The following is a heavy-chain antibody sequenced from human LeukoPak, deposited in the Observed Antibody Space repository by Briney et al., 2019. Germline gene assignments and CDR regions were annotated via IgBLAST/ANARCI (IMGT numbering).Heavy chain of an antibody. CDR1: GFTFSSYG. Sequence: PGRSLRLSCAASGFTFSSYGMHWVRQAPGKGLEWVAVIWYDRSNKYYADSVKGRFTISRDNSKNTLYLQMNSLRAEDTAVYYCARGGIVVVTATRSYYYYGMDVWGQGTTVTVSS. V-gene: IGHV3-33*01. D-gene: IGHD2-21*02. CDR2: IWYDRSNK. CDR3: ARGGIVVVTATRSYYYYGMDV. J-gene: IGHJ6*02.